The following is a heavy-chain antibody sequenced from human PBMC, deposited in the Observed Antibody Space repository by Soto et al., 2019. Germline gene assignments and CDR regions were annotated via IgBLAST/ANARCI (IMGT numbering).Heavy chain of an antibody. J-gene: IGHJ5*02. CDR3: ARGYSHYYGSGSYPPNWFDP. CDR2: IYYSGST. CDR1: GGSISSYY. Sequence: QVQLQESGPGLVKPSETLSLTCTVSGGSISSYYWSWIRQPPGKGLEWIGYIYYSGSTNYNPSLKGRVTIAVDTSKNQFSLKLSSVTAADTAVYYCARGYSHYYGSGSYPPNWFDPWGQGTLVTVSS. V-gene: IGHV4-59*01. D-gene: IGHD3-10*01.